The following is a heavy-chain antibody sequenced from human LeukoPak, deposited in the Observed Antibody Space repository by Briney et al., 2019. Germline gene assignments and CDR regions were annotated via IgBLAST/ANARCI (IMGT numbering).Heavy chain of an antibody. CDR3: ARVLGTGVDY. D-gene: IGHD1-14*01. CDR2: IYYSGST. Sequence: SETLSLTCTVSGGSISSSSYYWGWIRQPPGKGLEWIGSIYYSGSTYYNPSLKSRVTISVDTSKNQFSLKLSSVTAADTAVYYCARVLGTGVDYWGQGTLVTVSS. J-gene: IGHJ4*02. CDR1: GGSISSSSYY. V-gene: IGHV4-39*07.